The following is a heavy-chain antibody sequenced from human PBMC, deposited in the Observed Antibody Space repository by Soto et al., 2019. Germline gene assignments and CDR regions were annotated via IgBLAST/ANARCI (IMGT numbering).Heavy chain of an antibody. D-gene: IGHD6-13*01. CDR2: IYYSGST. J-gene: IGHJ4*02. CDR3: ASLYSSIPTYFDY. Sequence: SETLSLTCTVSGGSISSSSYYWGWIRQPPGKGLEWIGSIYYSGSTYYNPSLKSRVTISVDTSKNQFSLKLSSVTAADTAVYYCASLYSSIPTYFDYWGQGTLVTVSS. V-gene: IGHV4-39*01. CDR1: GGSISSSSYY.